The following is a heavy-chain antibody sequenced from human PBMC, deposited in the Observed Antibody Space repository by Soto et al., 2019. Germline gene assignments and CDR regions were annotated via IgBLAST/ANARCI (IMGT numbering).Heavy chain of an antibody. CDR2: TIPMFGTT. V-gene: IGHV1-69*12. J-gene: IGHJ6*02. Sequence: QVQLVQSGAEVKKPESSVRVSCKASGVTFNNYAITWVRQAPGQGLEWMGGTIPMFGTTNYAEKFQGRVPITADESTNTAYMELSSLRSEDTAVYYCTRCGIRYHSIGFYLGIDGMDVWGQGTTVIVSS. CDR1: GVTFNNYA. D-gene: IGHD3-22*01. CDR3: TRCGIRYHSIGFYLGIDGMDV.